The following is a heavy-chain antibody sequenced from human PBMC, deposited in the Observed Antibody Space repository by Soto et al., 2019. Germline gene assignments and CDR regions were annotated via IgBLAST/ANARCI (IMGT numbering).Heavy chain of an antibody. V-gene: IGHV3-23*01. CDR1: GFTFSSYA. CDR2: ISGSGGST. CDR3: ANNRARSVTIFGLGYFDY. D-gene: IGHD3-9*01. Sequence: PGGSLRLSCAASGFTFSSYAMSWVRQAPGKGLEWVSAISGSGGSTYYADSVKGRFTISRDNSKNTLYLQMNSLRAEDTAVYYCANNRARSVTIFGLGYFDYWGQGTLVTVSS. J-gene: IGHJ4*02.